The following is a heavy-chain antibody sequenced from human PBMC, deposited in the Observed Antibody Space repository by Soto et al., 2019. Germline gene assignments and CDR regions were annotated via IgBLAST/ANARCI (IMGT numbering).Heavy chain of an antibody. V-gene: IGHV4-39*01. J-gene: IGHJ5*02. CDR2: FYYSGST. CDR1: GGSISSSSYY. Sequence: QLQLQESGPGLVKPSETLSLTCTVSGGSISSSSYYWGWIRQPPGKGLEWIGRFYYSGSTYYNPSLKGGVTMSVGTSKNQFSLKLSSVTAADTAVYYCARHRGPMVRGVISNWFDPWGQGTLVTVSS. CDR3: ARHRGPMVRGVISNWFDP. D-gene: IGHD3-10*01.